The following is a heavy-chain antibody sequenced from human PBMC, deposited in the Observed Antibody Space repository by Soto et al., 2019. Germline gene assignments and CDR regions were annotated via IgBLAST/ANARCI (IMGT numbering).Heavy chain of an antibody. CDR3: ARDRRPRYCSGGSCYYYGMDV. V-gene: IGHV3-33*01. Sequence: GGSLRLSCAASGFTFSSYGMHWVRQAPGKGLEWVAVIWYDGSNKYYADSVKGRFTISRDNSKNTLYLQMNSLRAEDTAVYYCARDRRPRYCSGGSCYYYGMDVWGQGTTVTVSS. CDR1: GFTFSSYG. D-gene: IGHD2-15*01. CDR2: IWYDGSNK. J-gene: IGHJ6*02.